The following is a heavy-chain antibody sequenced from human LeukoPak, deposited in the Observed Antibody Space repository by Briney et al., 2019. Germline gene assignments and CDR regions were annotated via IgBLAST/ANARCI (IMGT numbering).Heavy chain of an antibody. V-gene: IGHV1-69*04. D-gene: IGHD3-10*01. J-gene: IGHJ5*02. CDR1: GGTFSSYA. CDR3: ARLQKSGT. Sequence: SVTVSCKASGGTFSSYAISWVRQAPAQGLEWMGRIIPILGIANYAQKFQGRVTITADKSTSTAYMELSSLRYEDTAVYYCARLQKSGTWGQGTLVTVSS. CDR2: IIPILGIA.